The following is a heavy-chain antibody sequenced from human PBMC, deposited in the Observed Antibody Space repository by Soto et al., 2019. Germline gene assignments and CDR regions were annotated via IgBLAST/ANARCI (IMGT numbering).Heavy chain of an antibody. CDR3: AQALVFTGGDGFDI. J-gene: IGHJ3*02. CDR2: IYYSGNT. V-gene: IGHV4-31*02. CDR1: GGSITTGGRY. Sequence: QVRLQEWGPGLVKPSQTLSLKCSVSGGSITTGGRYWSWIRQLPGKGLEWIGDIYYSGNTYYNASLKSRGTRSVEAAKNQFALKLSSVTAADTAVYYWAQALVFTGGDGFDIWGQGRLVTVSS. D-gene: IGHD1-1*01.